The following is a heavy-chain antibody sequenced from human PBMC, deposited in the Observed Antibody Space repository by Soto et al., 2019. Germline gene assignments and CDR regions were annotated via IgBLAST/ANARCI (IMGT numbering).Heavy chain of an antibody. V-gene: IGHV5-51*01. J-gene: IGHJ5*02. CDR1: GYSFTSYW. Sequence: HGESLKISCKGSGYSFTSYWIGWVRQMPGKGLEWMGIIYPGDSDTRYSPSFQGQVTISADKSISTAYLQWSSLKASDTAMYYCARQARLHRDKHWFDPWGQGTLVTVSS. CDR3: ARQARLHRDKHWFDP. D-gene: IGHD4-4*01. CDR2: IYPGDSDT.